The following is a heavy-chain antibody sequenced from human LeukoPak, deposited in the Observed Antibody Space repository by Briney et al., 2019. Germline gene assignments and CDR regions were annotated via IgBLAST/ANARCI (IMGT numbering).Heavy chain of an antibody. CDR3: ARVAPGYCSGGSCLLFYYYYYGMDV. V-gene: IGHV3-33*01. D-gene: IGHD2-15*01. CDR1: GFTFSSYG. CDR2: IWYDGSNK. J-gene: IGHJ6*02. Sequence: GGSLRLSCAASGFTFSSYGMHWVRQAPGKGLEWVAVIWYDGSNKYYADSVKGRFTISRDNSKNTPYLQMNSLRAEDTAVYYCARVAPGYCSGGSCLLFYYYYYGMDVWGQGTTVTVSS.